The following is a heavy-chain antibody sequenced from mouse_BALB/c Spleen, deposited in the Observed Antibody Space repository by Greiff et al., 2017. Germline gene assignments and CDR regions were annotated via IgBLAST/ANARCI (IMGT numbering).Heavy chain of an antibody. CDR3: ARETMITTGGVYYYAMDY. V-gene: IGHV2-9*02. Sequence: QVQLQQSGPGLVAPSQSLSITCTVSGFSLTSYGVHWVRQPPGKGLEWLGVIWAGGSTNYNSALMSRLSISKDNSKSQVFLKMNSLQTDDTAMYYCARETMITTGGVYYYAMDYWGQGTSVTVSS. CDR2: IWAGGST. CDR1: GFSLTSYG. D-gene: IGHD2-4*01. J-gene: IGHJ4*01.